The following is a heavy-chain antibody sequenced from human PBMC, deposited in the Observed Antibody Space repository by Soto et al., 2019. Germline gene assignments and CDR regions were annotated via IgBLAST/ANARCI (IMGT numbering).Heavy chain of an antibody. Sequence: EVQLVESGGGLVKPGGSLRLSCAASGFTFSSYSMNWVRQAPGKGLEWVSSISSSSSYIYYADSVKGRFTISRDNAKNSLYLQINSLRAEDTAVYYCARARFKGSGAFHIWGQGTMVTVSS. CDR1: GFTFSSYS. CDR3: ARARFKGSGAFHI. V-gene: IGHV3-21*01. D-gene: IGHD6-25*01. J-gene: IGHJ3*02. CDR2: ISSSSSYI.